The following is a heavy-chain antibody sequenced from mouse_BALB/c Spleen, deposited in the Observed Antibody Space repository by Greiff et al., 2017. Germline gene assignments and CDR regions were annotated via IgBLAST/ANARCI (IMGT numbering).Heavy chain of an antibody. CDR1: GYAFTSYN. D-gene: IGHD2-2*01. CDR3: AKWLSYYFDY. Sequence: EVQLQQSGPELVKPGASGKVSCKASGYAFTSYNMYWVKQSHGKSLEWIGYINPYNGGTSYNQKLKGKATLTVDKSSSTAYMHLNSLTSEDSAVYYCAKWLSYYFDYWGQGTTLPVSS. CDR2: INPYNGGT. V-gene: IGHV1S135*01. J-gene: IGHJ2*01.